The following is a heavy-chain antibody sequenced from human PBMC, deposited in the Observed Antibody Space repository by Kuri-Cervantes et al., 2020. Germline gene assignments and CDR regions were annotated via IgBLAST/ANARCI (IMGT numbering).Heavy chain of an antibody. J-gene: IGHJ3*02. Sequence: SVKVSCKASGGTFSSYAISWVRQAPGQGREWMGGIIPIFGTTNYAQKFQGRVTITTDESTSTAYMELSSLRSEDTAVYYCARDPGTAMVNRAFDIWGQGTMVTVSS. CDR2: IIPIFGTT. V-gene: IGHV1-69*05. CDR3: ARDPGTAMVNRAFDI. D-gene: IGHD5-18*01. CDR1: GGTFSSYA.